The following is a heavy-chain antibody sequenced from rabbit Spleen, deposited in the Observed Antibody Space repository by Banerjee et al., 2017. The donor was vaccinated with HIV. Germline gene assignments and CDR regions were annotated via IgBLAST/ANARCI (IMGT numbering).Heavy chain of an antibody. CDR3: ARDTGTSFSTYGMDL. J-gene: IGHJ6*01. Sequence: QEQLMESGGGLVQPGGSLKLSCKASGFDFSSYGVSWVRQAPGKGLEWIGYIEPIFGSTYYASWVNGRFTISSHNAQNTLYLQLNSLTAADTATYFCARDTGTSFSTYGMDLWGQGTLVTVS. CDR2: IEPIFGST. D-gene: IGHD7-1*01. CDR1: GFDFSSYG. V-gene: IGHV1S47*01.